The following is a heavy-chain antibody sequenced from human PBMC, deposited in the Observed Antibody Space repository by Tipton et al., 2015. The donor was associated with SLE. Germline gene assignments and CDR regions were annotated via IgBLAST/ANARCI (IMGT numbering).Heavy chain of an antibody. Sequence: SLRLSCAASGFTFSNYAMSWVRQAPGKGLEWVSAITGSGDRTYYIDSVKGRFTISRDNSKNSLYLQMNGLRAEDTAVYYCAKAHLPNSYFDVMDLWGQGTPVTVSS. CDR2: ITGSGDRT. V-gene: IGHV3-23*01. J-gene: IGHJ6*02. CDR3: AKAHLPNSYFDVMDL. CDR1: GFTFSNYA. D-gene: IGHD4-23*01.